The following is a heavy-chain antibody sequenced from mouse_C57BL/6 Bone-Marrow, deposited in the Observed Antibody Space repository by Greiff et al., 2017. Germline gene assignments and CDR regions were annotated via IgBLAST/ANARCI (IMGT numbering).Heavy chain of an antibody. Sequence: EVQVVESGGGLVQPKGSLKLSCAASGFSFNTYAMNWVRQAPGKGLEWVARIRSKSNNYATYYADSVKDRFTISRDDSESMLYLQMNNLKTEDTAMYYCVRHACYSNRYFDVWGTGTTVTVSS. V-gene: IGHV10-1*01. D-gene: IGHD2-5*01. CDR3: VRHACYSNRYFDV. J-gene: IGHJ1*03. CDR1: GFSFNTYA. CDR2: IRSKSNNYAT.